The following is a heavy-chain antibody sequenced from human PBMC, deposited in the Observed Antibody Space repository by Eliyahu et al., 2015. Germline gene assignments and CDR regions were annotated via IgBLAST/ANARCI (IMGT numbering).Heavy chain of an antibody. Sequence: QLVESGGGLIQPGGSLRLSCAASGFTVSSNYMSWVRQAPGKGLEWLSVMYNGGATYYADSVKGRFTISRDNSKNTLYLQMNSLRADDTAVYYCARDLGAYKRAFDYWGQGTLVTVSS. D-gene: IGHD3-16*01. V-gene: IGHV3-53*01. J-gene: IGHJ4*02. CDR2: MYNGGAT. CDR3: ARDLGAYKRAFDY. CDR1: GFTVSSNY.